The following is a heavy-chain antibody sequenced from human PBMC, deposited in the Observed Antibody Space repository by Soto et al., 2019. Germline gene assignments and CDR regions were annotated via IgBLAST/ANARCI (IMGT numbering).Heavy chain of an antibody. D-gene: IGHD1-1*01. CDR3: AKVQLPYNSFDP. CDR2: ISGSGGST. V-gene: IGHV3-23*01. CDR1: GFTFSSYS. J-gene: IGHJ5*02. Sequence: EVQLLESGGGLVQPGGSLRLSCAASGFTFSSYSMSWVRQAPGKGLEWVSAISGSGGSTYYADSVKGRFTISRDNSNNTLYLQMNSLRAEDTDVDHCAKVQLPYNSFDPWGQGTLVTVSS.